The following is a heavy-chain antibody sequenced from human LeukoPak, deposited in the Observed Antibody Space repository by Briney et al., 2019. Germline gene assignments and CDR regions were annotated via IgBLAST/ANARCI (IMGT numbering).Heavy chain of an antibody. CDR3: TRGNAN. J-gene: IGHJ4*02. CDR2: ISYSWCT. CDR1: VCSLNRYY. Sequence: PSETLSLTCTVSVCSLNRYYWSWIRPPPAKELEGIGYISYSWCTNYNPYVKSRVNISLDTSKTKFFLMLSSVTDADTALYYCTRGNANWGQGTLVTVSA. V-gene: IGHV4-59*01.